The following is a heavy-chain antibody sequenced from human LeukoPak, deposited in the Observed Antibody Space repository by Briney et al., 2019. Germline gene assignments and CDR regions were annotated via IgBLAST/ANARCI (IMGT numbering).Heavy chain of an antibody. Sequence: PGGSLRLSCAASGFTFSSYWMHWVRQAPGKGLVWVSRINSDASSTSYADSVKGRFTISRDNAKNTLYLQMNSLRAEDTAVYYCAKDPTMIVVVIPDYWGQGTLVTVSS. CDR3: AKDPTMIVVVIPDY. CDR2: INSDASST. V-gene: IGHV3-74*01. CDR1: GFTFSSYW. D-gene: IGHD3-22*01. J-gene: IGHJ4*02.